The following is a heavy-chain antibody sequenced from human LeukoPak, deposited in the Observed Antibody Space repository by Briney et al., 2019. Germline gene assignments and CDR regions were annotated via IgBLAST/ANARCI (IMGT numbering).Heavy chain of an antibody. Sequence: GGSLRLSCAASGFTFDDYAMHWVRQAPGKGLEWVSGISWNSGSIGYADSVKGRFTISRDNAKNSLYLQMNSLRAEDTALYYCAKAMGGDTSSWSAFGIWGPGTMVTVSS. CDR3: AKAMGGDTSSWSAFGI. V-gene: IGHV3-9*01. CDR1: GFTFDDYA. J-gene: IGHJ3*02. CDR2: ISWNSGSI. D-gene: IGHD6-13*01.